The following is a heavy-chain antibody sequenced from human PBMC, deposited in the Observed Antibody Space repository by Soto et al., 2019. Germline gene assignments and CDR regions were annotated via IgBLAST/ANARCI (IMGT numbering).Heavy chain of an antibody. D-gene: IGHD6-6*01. Sequence: SLRLSCAASGFTFSSYSMNWVRQAPGKGLEWVSSISSSSSYIYYADSVKGRFTISRDNAKNSLYLQMNSLRAEDTAVYYCARDPGYSSSHWSHYFDYWGQGTLVTVSS. J-gene: IGHJ4*02. CDR3: ARDPGYSSSHWSHYFDY. CDR1: GFTFSSYS. V-gene: IGHV3-21*01. CDR2: ISSSSSYI.